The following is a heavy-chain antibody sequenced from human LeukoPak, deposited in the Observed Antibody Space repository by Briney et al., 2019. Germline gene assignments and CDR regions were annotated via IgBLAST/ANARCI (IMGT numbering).Heavy chain of an antibody. CDR1: GFTFSSYG. CDR2: IRYDGSDK. D-gene: IGHD4-11*01. CDR3: AKPVHETSSGNYGIDY. Sequence: PGGSLRLSCAASGFTFSSYGMHWVRQAPGKGLEWVASIRYDGSDKYYVDSVKGRFTISRDSSKNTLYLQMNSLRSEDTAVYYCAKPVHETSSGNYGIDYWGQGTLVFVSS. V-gene: IGHV3-30*02. J-gene: IGHJ4*02.